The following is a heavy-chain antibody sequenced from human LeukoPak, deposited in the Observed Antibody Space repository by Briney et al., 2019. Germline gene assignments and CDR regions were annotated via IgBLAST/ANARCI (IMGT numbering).Heavy chain of an antibody. V-gene: IGHV4-34*01. CDR2: INHSGST. CDR3: ARFLRRYSSSWYFDY. CDR1: GGSFSGYY. D-gene: IGHD6-13*01. Sequence: SETLSLTCAVYGGSFSGYYWSWIRQPPGKGLEWLGEINHSGSTKYNPSLKSRVTISVDTSKNQFSLKLSSVTAADTAVYYCARFLRRYSSSWYFDYWGQGTLVTVSS. J-gene: IGHJ4*02.